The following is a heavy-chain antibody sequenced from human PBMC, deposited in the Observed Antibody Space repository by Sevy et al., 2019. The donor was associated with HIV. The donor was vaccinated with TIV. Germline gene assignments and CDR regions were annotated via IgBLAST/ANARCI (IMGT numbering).Heavy chain of an antibody. CDR3: AKDINRGCDGVNCYSYYYYFYGLDV. Sequence: GGSLRLSCAASGFPFNDHAMHWVRLVPGKGLEWVSGISWNSRNIGYADSVKGRFTISRVNTRHSVYLEMHSLRPEDTALYYCAKDINRGCDGVNCYSYYYYFYGLDVWGQGTTVTVSS. J-gene: IGHJ6*02. D-gene: IGHD2-21*01. V-gene: IGHV3-9*01. CDR1: GFPFNDHA. CDR2: ISWNSRNI.